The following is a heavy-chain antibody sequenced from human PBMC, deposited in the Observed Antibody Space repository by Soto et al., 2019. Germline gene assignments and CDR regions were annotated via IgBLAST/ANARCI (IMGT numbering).Heavy chain of an antibody. V-gene: IGHV3-21*02. CDR1: GFTFSGFG. CDR2: VPGSPGSM. CDR3: AREADFASSGYVLDY. Sequence: EVQLVESGGGLVKPGGSLRLSCAASGFTFSGFGMNWVRQVPGKGLEWVSAVPGSPGSMFYADSVKGRFTISRDDAKDSLFLQMNSLRADDTAVYYCAREADFASSGYVLDYWGLGTLVTVSS. J-gene: IGHJ4*02. D-gene: IGHD3-22*01.